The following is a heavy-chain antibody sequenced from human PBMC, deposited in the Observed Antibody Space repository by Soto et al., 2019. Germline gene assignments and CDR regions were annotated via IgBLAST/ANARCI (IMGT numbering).Heavy chain of an antibody. J-gene: IGHJ4*02. V-gene: IGHV1-18*01. Sequence: QVQLVQSGAEVKKPGASVKVSCKASGYTFTSYGISWVRQAPGQGLEWMGWISAYNGKTNYAQKLQGRVTMTTDTSTSTADMELRSLRSDDTAVYYCARDLNIMVRGVIGDYWGQGTLVTVSS. CDR3: ARDLNIMVRGVIGDY. CDR2: ISAYNGKT. D-gene: IGHD3-10*01. CDR1: GYTFTSYG.